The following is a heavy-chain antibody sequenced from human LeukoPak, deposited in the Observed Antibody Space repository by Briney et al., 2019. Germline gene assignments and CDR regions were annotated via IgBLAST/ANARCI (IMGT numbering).Heavy chain of an antibody. CDR1: GGSISSSSYY. V-gene: IGHV4-61*01. Sequence: SETLSLTCTVSGGSISSSSYYWSWIRQPPGKGLEWIGYIYYSGSTNYNPSLKSRVTISVDTSKNQFSLKLSSVTAADTAVYYCARPSAIWGFDPWGQGTLVTVSS. CDR3: ARPSAIWGFDP. D-gene: IGHD2-2*02. CDR2: IYYSGST. J-gene: IGHJ5*02.